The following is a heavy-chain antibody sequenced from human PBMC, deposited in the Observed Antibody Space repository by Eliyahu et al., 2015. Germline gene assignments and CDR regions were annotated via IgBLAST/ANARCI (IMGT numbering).Heavy chain of an antibody. CDR2: IIPIFGTA. CDR3: ARGPDTSNSYYYNY. J-gene: IGHJ4*02. Sequence: LEWMGGIIPIFGTANYAQKFQGRVTITADEFASTAYMELSSLRSEDTAVYYCARGPDTSNSYYYNYWGQGTLVTVSS. V-gene: IGHV1-69*01. D-gene: IGHD3-22*01.